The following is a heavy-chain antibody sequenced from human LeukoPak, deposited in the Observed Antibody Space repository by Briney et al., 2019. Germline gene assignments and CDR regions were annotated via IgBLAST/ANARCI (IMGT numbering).Heavy chain of an antibody. CDR3: AKSYNGYESKPDY. CDR2: ISGSGGYT. V-gene: IGHV3-23*01. J-gene: IGHJ4*02. Sequence: PGGSLRLSCAASGFTFSSYVMSWVRQAPGKGLEWVSTISGSGGYTYYADSVKGRFTISRDNSKNTLYLQMNSLRAEDTAVYYCAKSYNGYESKPDYWGQGTLVTVSS. D-gene: IGHD5-12*01. CDR1: GFTFSSYV.